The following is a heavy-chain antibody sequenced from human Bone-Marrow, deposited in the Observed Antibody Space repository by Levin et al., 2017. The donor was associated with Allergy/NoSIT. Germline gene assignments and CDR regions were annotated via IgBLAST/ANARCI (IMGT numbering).Heavy chain of an antibody. Sequence: GSLRLSCTLSGGSISSSRYYWGWIRQPPGKGLEWIGTMSYSGSTYYSPSLKSRFTISVDASKNQFSVELSSVTAADTAVYYCARLIPAHCTTTSCYGWFDPWGQGTLVTVSS. CDR2: MSYSGST. CDR1: GGSISSSRYY. V-gene: IGHV4-39*01. J-gene: IGHJ5*02. CDR3: ARLIPAHCTTTSCYGWFDP. D-gene: IGHD2-2*01.